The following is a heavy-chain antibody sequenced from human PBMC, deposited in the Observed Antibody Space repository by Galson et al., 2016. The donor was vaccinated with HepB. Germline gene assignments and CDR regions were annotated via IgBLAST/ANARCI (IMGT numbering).Heavy chain of an antibody. J-gene: IGHJ4*02. CDR3: AREGGTSGTYRYSFDY. V-gene: IGHV3-30*03. Sequence: SLRLSCAASGFSFSNYGMHWVRQAPGKGLEWVAVVSSGGTTQYYADSVKGRLTISRDNSKSTLYLQMDSLRIDATAVYYCAREGGTSGTYRYSFDYWGQGTLVTVSS. D-gene: IGHD1-26*01. CDR2: VSSGGTTQ. CDR1: GFSFSNYG.